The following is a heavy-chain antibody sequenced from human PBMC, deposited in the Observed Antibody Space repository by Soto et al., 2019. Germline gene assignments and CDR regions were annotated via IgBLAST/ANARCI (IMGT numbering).Heavy chain of an antibody. V-gene: IGHV1-2*02. J-gene: IGHJ3*02. CDR2: INLNSGGA. CDR1: GYTFTGYY. Sequence: QAQLEHSGPEVKKPGASVRVSCRASGYTFTGYYLHWVRQVPGQGLDWVGWINLNSGGAIYAQKFQGRVTMTTETSTSTAYLELRSLSSDDTAMYYCARRKLRGPGSAFDIWGQATMVTVSS. D-gene: IGHD1-26*01. CDR3: ARRKLRGPGSAFDI.